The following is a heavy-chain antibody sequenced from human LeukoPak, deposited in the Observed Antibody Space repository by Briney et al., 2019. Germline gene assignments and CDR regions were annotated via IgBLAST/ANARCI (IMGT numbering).Heavy chain of an antibody. J-gene: IGHJ4*02. CDR1: GFTFSSYG. Sequence: GGSLRLSCAASGFTFSSYGMHWVRQAPGKGLEWVALISSDGSNKYYADSVKGRFTISRDNSKNTLYLQMDSLRTEDTAVYYCAGDPNWGSGEGGYFDYWGQGTLVTVSS. CDR2: ISSDGSNK. V-gene: IGHV3-30*03. CDR3: AGDPNWGSGEGGYFDY. D-gene: IGHD7-27*01.